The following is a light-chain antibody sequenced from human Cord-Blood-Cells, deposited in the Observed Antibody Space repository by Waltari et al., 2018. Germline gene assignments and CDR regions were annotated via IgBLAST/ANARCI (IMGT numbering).Light chain of an antibody. J-gene: IGKJ2*03. V-gene: IGKV1-39*01. Sequence: DIQMTQSPSSLSASLGDRVPITCRASQSISSYLNWYQQKPGKAPKLLIYAASSLQSGVPSRFSGSGSGTDFTLTISSLQPEDFATYDCQQSYSTPYSFGQGTKLEIK. CDR1: QSISSY. CDR3: QQSYSTPYS. CDR2: AAS.